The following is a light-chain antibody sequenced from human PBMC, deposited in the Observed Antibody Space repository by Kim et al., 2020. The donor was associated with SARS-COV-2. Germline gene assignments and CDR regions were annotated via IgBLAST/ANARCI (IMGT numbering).Light chain of an antibody. V-gene: IGKV3-11*01. CDR3: QQRRNWPRT. Sequence: LSPGERATRSCRASQNVGNFLAWYQQKPGQGPRLLIYDTSIRAAGIPARFSGSASGTDFTLTISSLEPEDFGVYYCQQRRNWPRTFGRGTKVDIK. J-gene: IGKJ1*01. CDR1: QNVGNF. CDR2: DTS.